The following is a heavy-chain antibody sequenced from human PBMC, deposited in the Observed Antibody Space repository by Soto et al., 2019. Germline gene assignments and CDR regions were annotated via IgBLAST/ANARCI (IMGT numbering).Heavy chain of an antibody. CDR2: ISSNGGST. CDR1: GFTFSSYA. CDR3: ARGIGGYDFGY. J-gene: IGHJ4*02. V-gene: IGHV3-64*01. Sequence: EVQLVESGGGLVQPGGSLRLSCAAAGFTFSSYAMHWVRQAPGKGLEYVSVISSNGGSTYYANSVKGRFTISRDNSKNTLYLQMGRLRAEDMAVYYCARGIGGYDFGYWGQGTLVTVSS. D-gene: IGHD5-12*01.